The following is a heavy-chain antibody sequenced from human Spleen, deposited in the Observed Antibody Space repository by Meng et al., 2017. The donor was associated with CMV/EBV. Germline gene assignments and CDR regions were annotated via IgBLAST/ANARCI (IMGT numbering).Heavy chain of an antibody. V-gene: IGHV1-3*04. Sequence: QVHLVQSGAEVKKPGASVKISCRASGYTFTKYAIHWVRQAPGQRLEWMGWINTGTNDKKYSQKFQDRVTIIRDTSASTAYIEVSTLGSEDTATYYCARGVGYSTGRALDYWGQGTLVTVSS. J-gene: IGHJ4*02. CDR1: GYTFTKYA. CDR2: INTGTNDK. D-gene: IGHD2-8*02. CDR3: ARGVGYSTGRALDY.